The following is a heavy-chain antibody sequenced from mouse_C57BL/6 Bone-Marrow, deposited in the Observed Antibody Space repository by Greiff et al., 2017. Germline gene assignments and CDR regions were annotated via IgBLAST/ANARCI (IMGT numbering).Heavy chain of an antibody. CDR2: IYPRSGNT. CDR3: ARGKDQRPAY. V-gene: IGHV1-81*01. D-gene: IGHD1-2*01. J-gene: IGHJ3*01. Sequence: VQLQESGAELARPGASVKLSCKASGYTFTSYGISWVKQRTGQGLEWIGEIYPRSGNTYYNEKFKGKATLTADKSSSTAYMELRSLTSEDSAVYFCARGKDQRPAYWGQGTLVTVSA. CDR1: GYTFTSYG.